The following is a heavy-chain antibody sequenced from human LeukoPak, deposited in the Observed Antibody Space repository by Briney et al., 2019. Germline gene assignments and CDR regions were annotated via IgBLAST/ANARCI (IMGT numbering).Heavy chain of an antibody. J-gene: IGHJ4*02. Sequence: SETLSLTCTVSGGSISSYYWSWIRQPPGKGLEWIGYIYYSGSTNYNPSLKSRVTISVDTSKNQFSLKLSSVTAADTAVYYCASLIDYFDYWGQGTLVTVSS. CDR1: GGSISSYY. V-gene: IGHV4-59*01. CDR3: ASLIDYFDY. CDR2: IYYSGST.